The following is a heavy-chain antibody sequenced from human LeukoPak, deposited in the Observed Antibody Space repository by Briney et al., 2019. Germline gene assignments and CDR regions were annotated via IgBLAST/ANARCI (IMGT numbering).Heavy chain of an antibody. CDR1: GGXISSYY. V-gene: IGHV4-59*08. J-gene: IGHJ5*02. CDR3: ARHVKGSTHGFDP. CDR2: IYYSGST. Sequence: SETLSLTCTVSGGXISSYYCSWIRQPPGKGLEWIGYIYYSGSTNHNPSLESRVTISVDTSKNQFSLKLSSVTAADTAAYYCARHVKGSTHGFDPWGQGTLVTVSS. D-gene: IGHD2/OR15-2a*01.